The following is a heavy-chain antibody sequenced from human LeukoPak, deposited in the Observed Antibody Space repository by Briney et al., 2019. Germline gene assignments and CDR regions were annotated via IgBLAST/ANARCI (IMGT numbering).Heavy chain of an antibody. V-gene: IGHV4-39*07. J-gene: IGHJ3*02. Sequence: PSETLSLTCTVSGGSISSGDYYWGWIRQPPGKGLEWIGSIYHSGSTYYNPSLKSRVTISVDTSKNQFSLKLSSVTAADTAVYYCARPRYSNYFTSNAFDIWGQGTMVTVSS. CDR3: ARPRYSNYFTSNAFDI. D-gene: IGHD4-11*01. CDR1: GGSISSGDYY. CDR2: IYHSGST.